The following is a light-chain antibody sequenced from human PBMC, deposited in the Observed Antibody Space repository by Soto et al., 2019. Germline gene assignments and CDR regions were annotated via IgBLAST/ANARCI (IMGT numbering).Light chain of an antibody. J-gene: IGKJ1*01. Sequence: EIVLTQSPGTLSLSPGERATVSCRASQSVSSSYLAWYQQKPGQAPRLLIYGASSRATGIPDRFSGSGSGTDFTLTISRLEPEDFAMYYCQQYVSSPRTFGQGTKVEIK. CDR3: QQYVSSPRT. CDR1: QSVSSSY. CDR2: GAS. V-gene: IGKV3-20*01.